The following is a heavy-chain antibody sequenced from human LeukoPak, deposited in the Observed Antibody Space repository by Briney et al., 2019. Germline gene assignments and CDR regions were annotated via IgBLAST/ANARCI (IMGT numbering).Heavy chain of an antibody. J-gene: IGHJ3*02. V-gene: IGHV4-59*02. CDR1: GGSVTDYY. Sequence: PSETLSLTCTVPGGSVTDYYWSWIRQSPGKGLEWIGYIYYTGTSYNPSLKSRVTISADTSKNQFSLKLISVTAADTAVYYCARLRRYGSGSYLQIDIWGQGTMVTVSS. CDR3: ARLRRYGSGSYLQIDI. CDR2: IYYTGT. D-gene: IGHD3-10*01.